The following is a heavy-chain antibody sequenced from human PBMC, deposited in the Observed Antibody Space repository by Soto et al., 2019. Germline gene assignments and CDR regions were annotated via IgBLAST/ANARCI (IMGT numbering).Heavy chain of an antibody. V-gene: IGHV3-30*18. CDR1: GFTFSSYG. J-gene: IGHJ4*02. CDR3: AKVRVGATIDY. CDR2: ISYDGSNK. D-gene: IGHD1-26*01. Sequence: QVQLVESGGGVVQPGRSLRLSCAASGFTFSSYGMHWVRQAPGKGLEWVAVISYDGSNKYYADSVKGRFTISRDNSKNTLYLQMNSLRAEDTAVYYCAKVRVGATIDYWGQGTLVTVSS.